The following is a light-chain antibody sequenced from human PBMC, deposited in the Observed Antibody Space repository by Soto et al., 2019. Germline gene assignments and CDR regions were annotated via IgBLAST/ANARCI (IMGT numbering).Light chain of an antibody. J-gene: IGLJ2*01. CDR2: DNQ. V-gene: IGLV1-51*01. CDR3: GTWDSSLTIGVI. Sequence: QSVLTQPPSVSAAPGQKVSISCSGSSYNVGKNFVSWYQHVPGKAPKLLIYDNQKRPSGIPDRFSASKSGTLATLDITGLQTGDEADYYCGTWDSSLTIGVIFGGGTKLTVL. CDR1: SYNVGKNF.